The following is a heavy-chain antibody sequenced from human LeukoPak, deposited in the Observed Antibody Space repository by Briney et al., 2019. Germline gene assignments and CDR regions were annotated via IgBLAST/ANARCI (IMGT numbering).Heavy chain of an antibody. J-gene: IGHJ4*02. Sequence: SETLSLTCTVSGGSISSYYWSWIRQPAGKGLEWIGRSGSTNYNPSLKSRVTMSVDTSKNHFSLKLSSVAAADTAVYFCARHGSGTYDYWGQGTLVTVSS. CDR3: ARHGSGTYDY. CDR2: SGST. D-gene: IGHD1-26*01. CDR1: GGSISSYY. V-gene: IGHV4-4*07.